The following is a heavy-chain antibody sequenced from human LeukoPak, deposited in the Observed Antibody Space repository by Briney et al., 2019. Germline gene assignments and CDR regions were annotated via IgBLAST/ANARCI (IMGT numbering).Heavy chain of an antibody. D-gene: IGHD3-10*01. J-gene: IGHJ6*03. V-gene: IGHV3-21*01. CDR2: ISSSSSYI. CDR1: GFTFSSYS. CDR3: ARVRSGSYFNHYYHMDV. Sequence: GGSLRLSCAASGFTFSSYSMNWVRHAPGKGLEWVSSISSSSSYIYYADSVKGRFTISRDNAKNSLYLQMNSLRAEDTAVYYCARVRSGSYFNHYYHMDVWGKGTTVTVSS.